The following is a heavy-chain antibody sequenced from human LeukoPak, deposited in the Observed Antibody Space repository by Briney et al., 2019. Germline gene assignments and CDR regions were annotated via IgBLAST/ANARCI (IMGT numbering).Heavy chain of an antibody. V-gene: IGHV4-34*01. D-gene: IGHD5-12*01. Sequence: SETLSLTCAVYGGSFSGYYWSWIRQPPGKGLEWIGEINHSGSTNYNPSLKSRVTISVDTSKNQFSLKLSSVTAADTAVYYCARLIRGYARCYYYYMDVWGKGTTVTVSS. CDR3: ARLIRGYARCYYYYMDV. J-gene: IGHJ6*03. CDR1: GGSFSGYY. CDR2: INHSGST.